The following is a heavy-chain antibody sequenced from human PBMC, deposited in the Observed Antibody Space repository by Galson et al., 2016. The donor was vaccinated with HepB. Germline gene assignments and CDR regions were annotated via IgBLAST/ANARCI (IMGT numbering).Heavy chain of an antibody. CDR1: GGSISSSSYY. CDR3: AGRFRYTYGPPYGMDV. V-gene: IGHV4-39*01. J-gene: IGHJ6*02. Sequence: SETLSLTCTVSGGSISSSSYYWGWIRQPPGKGLEWIGSSYYSGSTYYNPSLQSRVTISVDTSKNQFSLKMSSLTAADTAVYYCAGRFRYTYGPPYGMDVWGQGTTVTVSS. CDR2: SYYSGST. D-gene: IGHD5-18*01.